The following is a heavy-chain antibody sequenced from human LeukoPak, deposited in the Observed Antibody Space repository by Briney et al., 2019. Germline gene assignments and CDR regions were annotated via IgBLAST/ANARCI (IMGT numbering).Heavy chain of an antibody. CDR2: IYPGDSDT. D-gene: IGHD4-11*01. J-gene: IGHJ3*02. Sequence: GESLKISCKGSGYSFTSYWIGWVRQMPGKGLEWMGIIYPGDSDTRYSPSFQGQVTISADKSISTAYLQWSSLKASDTAMYYCARCDYSNYDSVLLDAFDIWGQGTMVTVSS. CDR1: GYSFTSYW. CDR3: ARCDYSNYDSVLLDAFDI. V-gene: IGHV5-51*01.